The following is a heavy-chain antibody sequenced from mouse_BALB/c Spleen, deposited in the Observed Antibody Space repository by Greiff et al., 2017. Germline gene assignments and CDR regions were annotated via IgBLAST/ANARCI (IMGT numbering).Heavy chain of an antibody. J-gene: IGHJ3*01. D-gene: IGHD1-1*01. V-gene: IGHV14-1*02. CDR1: GFNIKDYY. CDR2: IDPENGNT. Sequence: EVKLMESGAELVRPGALVKLSCKASGFNIKDYYMHWVKQRPEQGLEWIGWIDPENGNTIYDPKFQGKASITADTSSNTAYLQLSSLTSEDTAVYYCARRNDGSSPAGFAYWGQGTLVTVSA. CDR3: ARRNDGSSPAGFAY.